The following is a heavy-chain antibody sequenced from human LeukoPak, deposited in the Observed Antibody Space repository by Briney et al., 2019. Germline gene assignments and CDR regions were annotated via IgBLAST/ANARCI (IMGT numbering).Heavy chain of an antibody. CDR2: MNPNSGNT. Sequence: ASVKVSCKASGYTFTSYDINWVRQATGQGLEWMGWMNPNSGNTGYAQKFQGRVTITADKSTSTAYMELSSLRSEDTAVYYCARVTYDFWSSQYYYGMDVWGQGTTVTVSS. CDR3: ARVTYDFWSSQYYYGMDV. J-gene: IGHJ6*02. D-gene: IGHD3-3*01. V-gene: IGHV1-8*01. CDR1: GYTFTSYD.